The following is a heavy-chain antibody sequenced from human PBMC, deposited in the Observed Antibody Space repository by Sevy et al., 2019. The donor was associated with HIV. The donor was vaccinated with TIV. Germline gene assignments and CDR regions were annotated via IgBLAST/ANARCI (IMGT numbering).Heavy chain of an antibody. Sequence: ASVKVSCKASGGTFSSYDINWVRQAPGQGLEWVGQIIPIFGTSSYAHNFQGRVTITADESTSTAYMDLSSLRSEDAAVYYCARGGGAVDHGMDVWGQGTTVTVSS. V-gene: IGHV1-69*13. CDR2: IIPIFGTS. D-gene: IGHD2-21*01. CDR3: ARGGGAVDHGMDV. J-gene: IGHJ6*02. CDR1: GGTFSSYD.